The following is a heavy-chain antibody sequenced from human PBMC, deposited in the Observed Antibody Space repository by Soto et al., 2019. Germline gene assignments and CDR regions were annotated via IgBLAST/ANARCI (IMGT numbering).Heavy chain of an antibody. CDR2: IIPIFGTA. D-gene: IGHD2-15*01. Sequence: QVQLVQSGAEVKKPGSSVKVSCKASGGTFSSYAISWVRQAPGQGLEWMGGIIPIFGTANYAQKFQGRVTITAEETMSTAYMALSSLRSEDTAVSDCARERPFCGGSCYHTYYYYYGMDVWGQGTTVTVSS. J-gene: IGHJ6*02. CDR3: ARERPFCGGSCYHTYYYYYGMDV. CDR1: GGTFSSYA. V-gene: IGHV1-69*01.